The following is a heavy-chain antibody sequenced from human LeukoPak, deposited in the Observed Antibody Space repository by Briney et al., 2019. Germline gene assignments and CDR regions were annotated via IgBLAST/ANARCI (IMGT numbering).Heavy chain of an antibody. J-gene: IGHJ3*02. Sequence: ASVTVPCKASGYTFTNYFIHWVRQAPGQGLEWMGIINPSGGSTRYAEKFQGTITMTRDTSTSTVYMDLRSLRSEDTAVYYCAVAYSYGSDTFDIWGQGTMDPVTS. CDR3: AVAYSYGSDTFDI. CDR2: INPSGGST. CDR1: GYTFTNYF. V-gene: IGHV1-46*01. D-gene: IGHD5-18*01.